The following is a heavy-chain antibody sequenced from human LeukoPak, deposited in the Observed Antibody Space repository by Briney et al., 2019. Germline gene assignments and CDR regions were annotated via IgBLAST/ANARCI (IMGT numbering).Heavy chain of an antibody. J-gene: IGHJ3*02. CDR2: IYYSGST. V-gene: IGHV4-59*12. Sequence: PSETLSLTCTVSGGSISSYYWSWIRQPPGKGLEWIGYIYYSGSTNYNPSLKSRVTISVDTSKNQFSLKLSSVTAADTAVYYCAREIPEYSSSWWNAFDIWGQGTMVTVSS. CDR3: AREIPEYSSSWWNAFDI. D-gene: IGHD6-13*01. CDR1: GGSISSYY.